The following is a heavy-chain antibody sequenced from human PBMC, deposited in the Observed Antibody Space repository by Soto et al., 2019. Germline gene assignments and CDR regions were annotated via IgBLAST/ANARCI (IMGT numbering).Heavy chain of an antibody. Sequence: EVQLVESGGGLVQPGRSLRLSCTASGFTFGDYAMSWFRQAPGKGLEWVGFIRSKAYGGTTEYAASVKGRFTISRDDFKSIAYLQMNSLKTEDTAVYYCTRTRNYDILTGYQYYFDYWGQGTLVTVSS. CDR1: GFTFGDYA. CDR3: TRTRNYDILTGYQYYFDY. V-gene: IGHV3-49*03. J-gene: IGHJ4*02. D-gene: IGHD3-9*01. CDR2: IRSKAYGGTT.